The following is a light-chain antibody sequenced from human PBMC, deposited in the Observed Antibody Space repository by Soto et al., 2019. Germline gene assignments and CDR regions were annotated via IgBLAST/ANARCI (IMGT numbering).Light chain of an antibody. J-gene: IGLJ1*01. CDR2: EVS. Sequence: QSLLTQPASASESAGQSITISCTGTSSDVGGYNYVSWYQQHPGNAPKFMIYEVSNRPSGVSNRFSGSKSGNTASLTISGLQAEDEADYYCSSYTSSRTYVFGNGTKVTVL. CDR1: SSDVGGYNY. V-gene: IGLV2-14*01. CDR3: SSYTSSRTYV.